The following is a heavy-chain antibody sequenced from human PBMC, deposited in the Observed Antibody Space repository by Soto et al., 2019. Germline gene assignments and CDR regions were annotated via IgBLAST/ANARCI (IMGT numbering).Heavy chain of an antibody. CDR3: VRGYSDYFYYFDY. CDR1: GFSFSSHD. D-gene: IGHD4-17*01. CDR2: IGTAVDT. Sequence: EVQLVESGGGLVQPGGSLRLSCAASGFSFSSHDMHWVRQTTGKGLEWVSAIGTAVDTYYPDSVKGRFTISREHAKNSLYLQMNSLRAGETAVYYCVRGYSDYFYYFDYWGLGTLVTVSS. V-gene: IGHV3-13*01. J-gene: IGHJ4*02.